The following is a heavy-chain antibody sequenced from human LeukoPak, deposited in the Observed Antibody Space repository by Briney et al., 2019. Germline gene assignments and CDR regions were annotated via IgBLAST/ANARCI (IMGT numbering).Heavy chain of an antibody. J-gene: IGHJ4*02. CDR2: VYHSGNT. D-gene: IGHD4-17*01. Sequence: SETLSLTCTVSGGSISSSSYYWGWIRQPPGKGLEWIGSVYHSGNTYYNPSLKSRVTISVDTSKKQFSLKLSSVTAADTAVYYCARILPTNYGDYGFDYWGQGTLVTVSS. CDR1: GGSISSSSYY. V-gene: IGHV4-39*07. CDR3: ARILPTNYGDYGFDY.